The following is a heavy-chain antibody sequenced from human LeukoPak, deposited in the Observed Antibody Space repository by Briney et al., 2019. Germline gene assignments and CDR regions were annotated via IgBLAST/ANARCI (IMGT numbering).Heavy chain of an antibody. CDR1: RLTYSSYA. Sequence: GTLRLSCADSRLTYSSYAMSCVRQEQGKGLGWVSAISGSGGSTYYADSVKGRFTISRDNSKNTLYLQMNSLRAEDTAVYYCARLTILNAFDIWGQGTMVTVSS. J-gene: IGHJ3*02. CDR3: ARLTILNAFDI. D-gene: IGHD3-10*01. V-gene: IGHV3-23*01. CDR2: ISGSGGST.